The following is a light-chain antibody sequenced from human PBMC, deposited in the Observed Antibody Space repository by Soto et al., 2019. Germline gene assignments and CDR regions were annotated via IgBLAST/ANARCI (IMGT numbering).Light chain of an antibody. CDR1: QSVNTN. Sequence: EIVMTQSPGTLSVSPGDRATLSCRASQSVNTNLAWYQQKPGQAPRLLIYSASTRATGIPARFCGGGSGTEFTLIISSLQSEDSAFYYCQQYNDWPPLTFGGGTKVEIK. CDR3: QQYNDWPPLT. J-gene: IGKJ4*01. V-gene: IGKV3-15*01. CDR2: SAS.